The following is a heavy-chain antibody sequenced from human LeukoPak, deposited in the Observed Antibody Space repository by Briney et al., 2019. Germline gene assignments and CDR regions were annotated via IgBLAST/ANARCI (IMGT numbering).Heavy chain of an antibody. J-gene: IGHJ3*02. CDR3: ARTYSSSSAAFDI. Sequence: SGGSLRLSCAASGFTFSSYSMNWVRQAPGKGLEWVSSISSSSSYIYYADSVKGRFTISRDNAKNSLYLQMNSLRAEDTAVYYCARTYSSSSAAFDIWGQGTMVTVSS. V-gene: IGHV3-21*01. CDR1: GFTFSSYS. CDR2: ISSSSSYI. D-gene: IGHD6-6*01.